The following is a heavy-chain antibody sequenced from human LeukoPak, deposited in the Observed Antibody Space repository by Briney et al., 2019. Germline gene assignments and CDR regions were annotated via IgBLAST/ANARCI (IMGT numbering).Heavy chain of an antibody. V-gene: IGHV3-48*02. J-gene: IGHJ4*02. CDR2: IKTSGSIM. D-gene: IGHD3-16*01. CDR1: GFTFSSYN. Sequence: GGSLRLSCAASGFTFSSYNMNWVRQAPGKGLEWISNIKTSGSIMFYADSVKGRFTISRDNAENSLYLQMNSLRDEDTAVYYCARGAYWASDYWGQGTLVTVSS. CDR3: ARGAYWASDY.